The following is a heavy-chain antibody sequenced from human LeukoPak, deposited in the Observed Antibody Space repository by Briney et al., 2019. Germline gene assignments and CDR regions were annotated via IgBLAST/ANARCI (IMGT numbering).Heavy chain of an antibody. D-gene: IGHD6-13*01. V-gene: IGHV3-23*01. CDR1: GFTFSSYA. CDR2: ISGSGGST. J-gene: IGHJ5*02. CDR3: AKDRFEAAVGPPNWFDP. Sequence: GGSLRLSCAASGFTFSSYAMSWVRQAPGKGLEWVSAISGSGGSTYYADSVKGRFTISRDNSKNTLYLQMNSLRAEDTAVYYCAKDRFEAAVGPPNWFDPWGQGTLVTVSS.